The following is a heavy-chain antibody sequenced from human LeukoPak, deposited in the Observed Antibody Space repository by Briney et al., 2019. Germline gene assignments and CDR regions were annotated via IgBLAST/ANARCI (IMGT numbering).Heavy chain of an antibody. CDR3: AKGLERESRLDS. D-gene: IGHD1-1*01. Sequence: GGSLRLSCAASGFTFSNYWMHWVRQAPGQGLEWVSGIRHSDGRTYYADSVRGRFTISSDIFKNTLYLQMNGLRADDTALYYCAKGLERESRLDSWGQGTLVTVSS. V-gene: IGHV3-23*01. CDR1: GFTFSNYW. J-gene: IGHJ4*02. CDR2: IRHSDGRT.